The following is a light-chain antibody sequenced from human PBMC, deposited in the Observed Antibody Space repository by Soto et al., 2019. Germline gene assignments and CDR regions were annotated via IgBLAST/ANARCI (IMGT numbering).Light chain of an antibody. V-gene: IGKV3-20*01. J-gene: IGKJ2*01. CDR1: QTVTSSY. CDR3: QQYGSTPHT. CDR2: GAS. Sequence: EIVLTQSPGTLSLSPGERATLSCRASQTVTSSYLAWYQQKPGQAPSLLIYGASSRATGIPDRFSGIGSWKDFTLTTSRLEPEDVEVYYCQQYGSTPHTFGQWSKLEIK.